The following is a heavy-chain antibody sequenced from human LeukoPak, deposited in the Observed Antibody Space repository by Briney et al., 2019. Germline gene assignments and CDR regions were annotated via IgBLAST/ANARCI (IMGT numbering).Heavy chain of an antibody. V-gene: IGHV3-7*03. CDR2: IKQDGSEK. CDR1: GFTFSSYW. Sequence: GGSLRLSCAASGFTFSSYWMSWVRQAPGKGLEWVANIKQDGSEKYYVDSVKGRFTISRDNAKNSLYLQMNSLRSEDTAVYYCATDAGRAAAGPYYYGMDVWGQGTTVTVSS. J-gene: IGHJ6*02. CDR3: ATDAGRAAAGPYYYGMDV. D-gene: IGHD6-13*01.